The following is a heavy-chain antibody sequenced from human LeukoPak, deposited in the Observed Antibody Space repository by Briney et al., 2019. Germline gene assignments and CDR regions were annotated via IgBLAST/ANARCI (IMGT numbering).Heavy chain of an antibody. CDR3: ARNSMSGWVLWPYYYYGMDV. V-gene: IGHV4-4*02. D-gene: IGHD6-19*01. Sequence: SGTLSLTCAVSGGSISSSNWWSWVRQPPGKGLGWVGEIYNSGSTNYNTSIKSRVTISIDKSKNQFSLKLSSVTAADTAVYYCARNSMSGWVLWPYYYYGMDVWGKGTTVTVSS. J-gene: IGHJ6*04. CDR2: IYNSGST. CDR1: GGSISSSNW.